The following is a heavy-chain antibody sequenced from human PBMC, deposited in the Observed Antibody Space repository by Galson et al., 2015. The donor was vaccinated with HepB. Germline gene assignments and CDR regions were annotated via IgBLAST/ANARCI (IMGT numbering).Heavy chain of an antibody. Sequence: SLRLSCAASGFTFSSYGMHWVRQAPGKGLEWVAVISYDGSNKYYADSVKSRFTISRDNSKNTLYLQMNSLRAEDMAVYYCAKRSKATVNTYYYYYMDVWGKGTTVTVSS. CDR3: AKRSKATVNTYYYYYMDV. CDR2: ISYDGSNK. J-gene: IGHJ6*03. CDR1: GFTFSSYG. D-gene: IGHD4-17*01. V-gene: IGHV3-30*18.